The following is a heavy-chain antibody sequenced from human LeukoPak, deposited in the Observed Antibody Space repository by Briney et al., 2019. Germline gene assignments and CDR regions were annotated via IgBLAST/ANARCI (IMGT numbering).Heavy chain of an antibody. CDR2: IIPILGIA. J-gene: IGHJ4*02. CDR1: GGTFSSYA. CDR3: ARHRYSGSYGLFDY. V-gene: IGHV1-69*04. Sequence: SVKVSCKASGGTFSSYAISWVLQAPGQGLEWMGRIIPILGIANYAQKFQGRVTITADRSTSTAYMELSSLRSEDTAVYYCARHRYSGSYGLFDYWGQGTLVTVSS. D-gene: IGHD1-26*01.